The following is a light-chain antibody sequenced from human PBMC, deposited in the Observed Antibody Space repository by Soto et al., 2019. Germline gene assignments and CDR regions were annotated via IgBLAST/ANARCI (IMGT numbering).Light chain of an antibody. CDR1: SSDVGGYNY. CDR2: EFS. Sequence: QSALTQPASVSGSPGQSITISCTGTSSDVGGYNYVSWYQHHPGKAPKLMIYEFSNRPSGVSYRFSGSKSGNTASLTISGIKAEDESDYYCNSYTGSGIVFGTGTKLTVL. J-gene: IGLJ1*01. V-gene: IGLV2-14*01. CDR3: NSYTGSGIV.